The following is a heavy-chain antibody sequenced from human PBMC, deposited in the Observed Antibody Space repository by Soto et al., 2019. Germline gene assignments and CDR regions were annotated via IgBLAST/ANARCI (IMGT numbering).Heavy chain of an antibody. CDR2: IDASSSTS. V-gene: IGHV3-48*01. CDR3: ARVLVFYGGFDP. CDR1: GFTFSSHN. Sequence: GGSLRLSCTDSGFTFSSHNMNWVRPAPGKGLEWVSYIDASSSTSYYADSVKGRFTISRDNAKKSVYLQMNSLRVEDTAVYYCARVLVFYGGFDPWGQGTLVTVSS. D-gene: IGHD2-21*02. J-gene: IGHJ5*02.